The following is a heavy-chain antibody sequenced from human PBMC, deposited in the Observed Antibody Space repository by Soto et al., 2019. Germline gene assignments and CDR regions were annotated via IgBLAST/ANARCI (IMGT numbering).Heavy chain of an antibody. J-gene: IGHJ6*02. D-gene: IGHD5-18*01. Sequence: QVQLQESGPGLVKPSETLSLTCTVSGGSISSYYWSWIRQPPGTGLEWMGFSYYSGSTNYNPSLMSRVTISVDTSKNQCSLKLSSVTAADTAVYYCARDIRVVDTAMAYYYYGMDVWGQGTTVTVSS. CDR1: GGSISSYY. V-gene: IGHV4-59*01. CDR3: ARDIRVVDTAMAYYYYGMDV. CDR2: SYYSGST.